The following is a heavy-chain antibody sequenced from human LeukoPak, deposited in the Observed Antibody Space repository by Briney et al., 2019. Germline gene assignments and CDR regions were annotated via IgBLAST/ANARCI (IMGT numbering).Heavy chain of an antibody. CDR1: GFTFSGYA. D-gene: IGHD3-10*01. Sequence: PGGSLRLSCAASGFTFSGYAMSWVRQAPGKGLQWVSTISRSGDNTYYADSVKGRFTISRDNSKSTLYVQMNSLRAEDTAIYYCAKAGANWFDPWGQGTLVTVSS. V-gene: IGHV3-23*01. J-gene: IGHJ5*02. CDR3: AKAGANWFDP. CDR2: ISRSGDNT.